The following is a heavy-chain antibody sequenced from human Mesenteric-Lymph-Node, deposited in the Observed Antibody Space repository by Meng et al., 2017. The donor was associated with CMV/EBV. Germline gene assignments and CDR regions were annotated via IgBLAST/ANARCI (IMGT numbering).Heavy chain of an antibody. CDR1: GHTFSRYD. CDR3: ARGSFYLDY. D-gene: IGHD3-16*02. J-gene: IGHJ4*02. CDR2: MNFNTGNT. V-gene: IGHV1-8*03. Sequence: ASVKVSCKASGHTFSRYDINWVRQATGQGLEWMGWMNFNTGNTGYAQKFQGRVTFTRDTSVNTAYMELSSLKFEDTAVYYCARGSFYLDYWGQGTVVPVSS.